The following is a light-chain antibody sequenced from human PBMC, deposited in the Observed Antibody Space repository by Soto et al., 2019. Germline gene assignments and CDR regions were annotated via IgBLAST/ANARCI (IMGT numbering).Light chain of an antibody. Sequence: ERGLTQSPGTLSLSPGESAALSCRASQPVSSIFLAWYQQKPGQAPRLLIYGVSSRASGIPDRFFGSGSGTDFTLTINRLEPEDFPVYYCQPYANSPTTSGHGTRLEIK. CDR2: GVS. CDR1: QPVSSIF. V-gene: IGKV3-20*01. CDR3: QPYANSPTT. J-gene: IGKJ5*01.